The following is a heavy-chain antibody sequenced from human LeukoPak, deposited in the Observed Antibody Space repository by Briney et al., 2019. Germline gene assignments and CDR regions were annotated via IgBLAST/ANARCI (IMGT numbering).Heavy chain of an antibody. CDR3: ASAYDISGYYYYMDV. V-gene: IGHV4-38-2*01. CDR1: GHSISSGYY. D-gene: IGHD3-22*01. Sequence: SETLSLTCAVSGHSISSGYYWVWIRQPPGRGLEWIGSIYHSGSTYYNTSLNSRVSISLDTSMNQFSLRLSSVTAADTALYYCASAYDISGYYYYMDVWGKGTTVTVSS. J-gene: IGHJ6*03. CDR2: IYHSGST.